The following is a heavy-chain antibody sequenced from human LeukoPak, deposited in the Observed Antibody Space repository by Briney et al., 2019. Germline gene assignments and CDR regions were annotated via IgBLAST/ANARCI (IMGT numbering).Heavy chain of an antibody. V-gene: IGHV2-5*02. D-gene: IGHD5-18*01. CDR3: AHSEDTALVHDAFDI. CDR2: IYWDDDK. Sequence: ESGPTLVNPTQTLTLTCTFSGFSLSTSGVAVGWIRQPPGKALEWLALIYWDDDKRYSPSPKSRLSITKDTSKNQVVLTMTNMDPVDTATYYCAHSEDTALVHDAFDIWGQGTMVTVSS. CDR1: GFSLSTSGVA. J-gene: IGHJ3*02.